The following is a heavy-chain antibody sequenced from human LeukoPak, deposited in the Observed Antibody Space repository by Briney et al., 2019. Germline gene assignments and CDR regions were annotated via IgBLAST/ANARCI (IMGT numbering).Heavy chain of an antibody. Sequence: PGGSLRLSCAASGFTFSSYAMSWVRQAPGKGLEWVSAISGSGGSTYYADSVKGRFTISRDNSKNTLYLQMNSLRAEDTAVYYCAKDKAAAGFYYCYYMDVWGKGTTVTVSS. J-gene: IGHJ6*03. CDR1: GFTFSSYA. CDR3: AKDKAAAGFYYCYYMDV. V-gene: IGHV3-23*01. CDR2: ISGSGGST. D-gene: IGHD6-13*01.